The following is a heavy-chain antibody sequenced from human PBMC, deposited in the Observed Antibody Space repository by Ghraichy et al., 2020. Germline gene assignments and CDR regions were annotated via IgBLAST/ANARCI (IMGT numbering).Heavy chain of an antibody. V-gene: IGHV3-23*01. CDR3: AKALMGTTVTTGNAFDI. D-gene: IGHD4-17*01. CDR2: ISGSGGST. CDR1: GFTFSSYA. J-gene: IGHJ3*02. Sequence: GESLNISCAASGFTFSSYAMSWVRQAPGKGLEWVSAISGSGGSTYQADSVKGRFTISRDNSKNTLYLQKNSLRAEDTVVYYCAKALMGTTVTTGNAFDIWGQGTMVTVSS.